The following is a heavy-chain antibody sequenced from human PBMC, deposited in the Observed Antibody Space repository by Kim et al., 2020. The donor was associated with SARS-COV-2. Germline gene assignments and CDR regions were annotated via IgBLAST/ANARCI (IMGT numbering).Heavy chain of an antibody. CDR1: GFTFSSYG. CDR3: MTPYCSSTSCSDY. V-gene: IGHV3-30*03. D-gene: IGHD2-2*01. CDR2: ISYDGSNK. J-gene: IGHJ4*02. Sequence: GGSLRLSCAASGFTFSSYGMHWVRQAPGKGLEWVAVISYDGSNKYYADSVKGRFTISRDNSKNTLYLQMNSLRAEDTAVYYCMTPYCSSTSCSDYWGQGTLVTVSS.